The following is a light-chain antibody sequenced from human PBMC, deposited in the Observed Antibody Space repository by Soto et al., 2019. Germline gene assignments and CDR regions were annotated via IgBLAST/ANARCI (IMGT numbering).Light chain of an antibody. CDR2: AAS. CDR1: QGISNY. CDR3: QKYSSAPTIT. J-gene: IGKJ5*01. V-gene: IGKV1-27*01. Sequence: DIQMTQSPSSLSASVGDRVTITCRASQGISNYLAWYQQKPGKVPKLLIYAASTLQSGVPSRFSGSGSGTDFTLTISSLQPEDVAAYYCQKYSSAPTITFGQGARLEIK.